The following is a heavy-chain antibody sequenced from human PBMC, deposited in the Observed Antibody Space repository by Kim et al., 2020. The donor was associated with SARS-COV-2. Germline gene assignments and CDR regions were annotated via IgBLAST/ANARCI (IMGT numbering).Heavy chain of an antibody. J-gene: IGHJ4*02. V-gene: IGHV1-69*02. CDR3: AILTSGLPYFDY. Sequence: TYAQRFQSRVTITADKSTSTAYMGLSSLRSEDTAVYYCAILTSGLPYFDYWGQGTLVTVSS. D-gene: IGHD4-4*01.